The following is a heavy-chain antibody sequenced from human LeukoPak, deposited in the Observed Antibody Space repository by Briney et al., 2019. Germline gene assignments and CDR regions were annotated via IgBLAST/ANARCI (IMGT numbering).Heavy chain of an antibody. V-gene: IGHV4-34*01. J-gene: IGHJ6*03. CDR1: GGSFSSYY. CDR2: INHSGST. CDR3: ARVRVAARTLLCYYYYYMGV. Sequence: SETLSLTCAVYGGSFSSYYWSWIRQPPGKGLEWIGEINHSGSTNYNPSLKSRVTISVDTSKNQFSLKLSSVTAADTAVYYCARVRVAARTLLCYYYYYMGVWGKGTTVTVSS. D-gene: IGHD6-6*01.